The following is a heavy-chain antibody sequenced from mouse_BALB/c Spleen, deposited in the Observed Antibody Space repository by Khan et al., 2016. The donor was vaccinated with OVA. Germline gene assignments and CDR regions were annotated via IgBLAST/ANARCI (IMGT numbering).Heavy chain of an antibody. CDR1: GYTFTNYW. Sequence: QVQLKESGAELVRPGTSVKMSCKAAGYTFTNYWIGWVKQRPGHGLEWIGDIFPGGGYTNYNEKFKGKATLTADTSSSTAYMQLSSLTSEDSAIYYCERRWAARGTWDYFDYWGQGTTLTVSS. V-gene: IGHV1-63*02. CDR2: IFPGGGYT. CDR3: ERRWAARGTWDYFDY. J-gene: IGHJ2*01. D-gene: IGHD3-1*01.